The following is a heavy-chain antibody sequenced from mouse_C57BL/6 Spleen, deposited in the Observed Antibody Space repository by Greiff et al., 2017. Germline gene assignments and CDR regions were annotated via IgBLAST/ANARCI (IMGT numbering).Heavy chain of an antibody. J-gene: IGHJ4*01. Sequence: VQLQQPGAELVQPGASVKMSCKASGSTFTSYWITWVKQWPGQGLAWIGALYPGRGGTNSNEKFKNKATLTVDTSSSTAYMQLSSLTSEDSAVYYCARHGLRYAMDDWGQGTSVTVAS. CDR1: GSTFTSYW. D-gene: IGHD3-1*01. CDR3: ARHGLRYAMDD. CDR2: LYPGRGGT. V-gene: IGHV1-55*01.